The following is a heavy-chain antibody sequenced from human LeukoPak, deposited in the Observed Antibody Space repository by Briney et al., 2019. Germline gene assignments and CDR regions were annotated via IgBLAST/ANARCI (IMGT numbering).Heavy chain of an antibody. V-gene: IGHV5-51*01. J-gene: IGHJ4*02. CDR2: IYPGDSDT. CDR3: ATFPYGDYSIDS. CDR1: GYRFSSYW. D-gene: IGHD4-17*01. Sequence: GESLKISCKGSGYRFSSYWIGWVRQTPGKGLEWMGIIYPGDSDTRYNPSFQGQVTISADMSITTAYLQWSSLKASDTAMYYCATFPYGDYSIDSWGQGTLVTVSS.